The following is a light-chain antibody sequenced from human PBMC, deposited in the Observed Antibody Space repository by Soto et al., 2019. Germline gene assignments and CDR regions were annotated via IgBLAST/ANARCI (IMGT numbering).Light chain of an antibody. Sequence: EIVMTQSMATRSVSPWQRATLGGRASQSVRSKLAWYQQKPGQAPRLLIYGASTRATGIPARFSGSGSGTEFTLTISSLQSEDFAVYYCQQYNNWPPITFGQGTRPEN. CDR2: GAS. V-gene: IGKV3-15*01. CDR3: QQYNNWPPIT. CDR1: QSVRSK. J-gene: IGKJ5*01.